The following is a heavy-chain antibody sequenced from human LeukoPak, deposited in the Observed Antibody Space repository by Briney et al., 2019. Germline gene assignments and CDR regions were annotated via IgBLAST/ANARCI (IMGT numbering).Heavy chain of an antibody. CDR2: FNYSGSA. CDR3: VRHWVF. Sequence: PSETLSLTCTVSGDSISSSRFNWGWIRQPPGKGLEWIGSFNYSGSAYYNPSLRGRLTISADTSKNQFSLKLTPVTATDTAVYYCVRHWVFRGRGILVTVSS. D-gene: IGHD3-16*01. CDR1: GDSISSSRFN. J-gene: IGHJ1*01. V-gene: IGHV4-39*01.